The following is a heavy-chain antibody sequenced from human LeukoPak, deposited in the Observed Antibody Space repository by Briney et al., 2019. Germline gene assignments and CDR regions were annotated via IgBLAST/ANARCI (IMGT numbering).Heavy chain of an antibody. V-gene: IGHV3-23*01. CDR1: GFTINNYA. CDR2: TSASGAST. CDR3: AKAGAYSSSSYDY. D-gene: IGHD6-6*01. Sequence: GGSLRLSCAVSGFTINNYAMSWVRQAPGKGLEWVSATSASGASTYYADSVKGRFTISRDISKNTLYLQTNSLRDEDTALYYCAKAGAYSSSSYDYWGQGALVTVSS. J-gene: IGHJ4*02.